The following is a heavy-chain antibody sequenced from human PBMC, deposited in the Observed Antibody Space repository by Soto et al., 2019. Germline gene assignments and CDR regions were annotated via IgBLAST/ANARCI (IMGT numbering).Heavy chain of an antibody. CDR3: ARGLDYYDSSATSSHFDY. V-gene: IGHV1-69*13. D-gene: IGHD3-22*01. CDR1: GGTFSSYA. Sequence: GASVKVSCKASGGTFSSYAISWVRQAPGQGLEWMGGIIPIFGTANYAQKFQGRVTITADESRSTAYMELSSLRSEDTAVYYCARGLDYYDSSATSSHFDYWGQGTLVTVSS. J-gene: IGHJ4*02. CDR2: IIPIFGTA.